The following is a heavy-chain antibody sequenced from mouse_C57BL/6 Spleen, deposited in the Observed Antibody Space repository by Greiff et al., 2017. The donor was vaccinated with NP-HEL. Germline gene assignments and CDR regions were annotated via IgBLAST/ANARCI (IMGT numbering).Heavy chain of an antibody. CDR3: AGVSSYGFDY. Sequence: VQLQQSGPELVKPGASVKISCKASGYAFSSAWMNWVKQRPGKGLERIGRIYPGDGDTNYNGKFKGKATLTADKSSSTAYMQLSSLTSEDSAVYFCAGVSSYGFDYWGQGTTLTVSS. CDR2: IYPGDGDT. J-gene: IGHJ2*01. CDR1: GYAFSSAW. D-gene: IGHD1-1*01. V-gene: IGHV1-82*01.